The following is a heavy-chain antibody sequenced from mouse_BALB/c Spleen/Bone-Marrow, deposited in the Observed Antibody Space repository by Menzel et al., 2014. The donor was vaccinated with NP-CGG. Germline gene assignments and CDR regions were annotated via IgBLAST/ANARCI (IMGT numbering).Heavy chain of an antibody. CDR3: ARDDYAY. J-gene: IGHJ3*01. D-gene: IGHD2-4*01. CDR1: GYTFTNYW. Sequence: VQLVESGAELAKPGASVKMSCKASGYTFTNYWMHWVKQRPGQGLEWIGYIYPSTGYTEHNQKFKDKAIMTADKSSSTAYMQLSSLTSEDSAVYYCARDDYAYWGQGTLVTVSA. CDR2: IYPSTGYT. V-gene: IGHV1-7*01.